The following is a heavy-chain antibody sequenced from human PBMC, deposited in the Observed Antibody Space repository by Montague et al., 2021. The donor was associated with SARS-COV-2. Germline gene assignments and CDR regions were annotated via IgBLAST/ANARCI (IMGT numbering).Heavy chain of an antibody. CDR2: T. J-gene: IGHJ4*02. CDR3: AKDREMDYSADY. V-gene: IGHV3-23*01. D-gene: IGHD5-24*01. Sequence: TYYADSLKGRFTISRDNSRNTLYPQMNSLRAEDTAIYYCAKDREMDYSADYWGQGTLVIVS.